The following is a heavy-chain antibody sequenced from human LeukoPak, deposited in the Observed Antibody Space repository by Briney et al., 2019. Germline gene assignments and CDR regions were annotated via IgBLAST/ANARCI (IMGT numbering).Heavy chain of an antibody. CDR2: IYYNGNT. CDR1: GGSISGYY. Sequence: SETLSLTCTVSGGSISGYYWSWIRQPPGKRLEWIGYIYYNGNTNYNPSLKSRVTISVDTSKNQFSLKLSSVTAADTAVYYCARVEPVLRFLPWGQGTLVTVSS. J-gene: IGHJ4*02. V-gene: IGHV4-59*01. D-gene: IGHD3-3*01. CDR3: ARVEPVLRFLP.